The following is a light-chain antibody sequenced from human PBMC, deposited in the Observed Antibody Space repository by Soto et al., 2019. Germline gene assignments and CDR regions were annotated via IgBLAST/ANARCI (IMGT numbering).Light chain of an antibody. CDR3: QQYGSSPPIT. CDR1: QSVSSN. V-gene: IGKV3-20*01. CDR2: DAS. J-gene: IGKJ5*01. Sequence: EIVMTQSPATLSVSPGERATLSCRASQSVSSNLAWYQQKPGQAPRLLLYDASSTATGIPDRFSGSRSGTAFTLTISRLEPADSAVYYCQQYGSSPPITFGQGTRLEIK.